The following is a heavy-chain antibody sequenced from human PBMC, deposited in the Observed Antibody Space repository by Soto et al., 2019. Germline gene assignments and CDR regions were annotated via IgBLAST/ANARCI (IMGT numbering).Heavy chain of an antibody. Sequence: ASVKVSCKASGYTFTGYYMHWVRQASGQGLEWMGWINPNSGGTNYAQKFQGWVTMTRDTSISTAYMELSRLRSDDTAVYYCARENRITIFGVVISYGMDVWGQGTTVTVSS. D-gene: IGHD3-3*01. CDR3: ARENRITIFGVVISYGMDV. CDR2: INPNSGGT. CDR1: GYTFTGYY. V-gene: IGHV1-2*04. J-gene: IGHJ6*02.